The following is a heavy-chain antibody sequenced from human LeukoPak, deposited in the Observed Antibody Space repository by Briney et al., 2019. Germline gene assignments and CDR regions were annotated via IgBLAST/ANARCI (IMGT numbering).Heavy chain of an antibody. D-gene: IGHD2-15*01. J-gene: IGHJ4*02. CDR3: AKDGNGCSGGSCLLGDFDY. CDR2: ISGDGGST. Sequence: GGSLRLSCAASGFTFDDYAMHWVRQAPGKGLEWVAVISGDGGSTYYADSVKGRFTISRDNSKNSLYLQMNSLRTEDTALYYCAKDGNGCSGGSCLLGDFDYWGQGTLVTVSS. V-gene: IGHV3-43*02. CDR1: GFTFDDYA.